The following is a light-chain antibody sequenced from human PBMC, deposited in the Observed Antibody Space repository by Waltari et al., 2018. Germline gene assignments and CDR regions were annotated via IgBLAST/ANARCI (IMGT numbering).Light chain of an antibody. CDR2: AAS. J-gene: IGKJ3*01. CDR1: QGISSY. V-gene: IGKV1-8*01. CDR3: QQYYSYPPT. Sequence: AIRITHSPSSLSASTGDRSPITCRASQGISSYLAWYQQKPGKAPKLLIYAASTLRSGVPSRFSGSGSGTDFTLTISCLQSEDFATYYCQQYYSYPPTFGPGTKVDIK.